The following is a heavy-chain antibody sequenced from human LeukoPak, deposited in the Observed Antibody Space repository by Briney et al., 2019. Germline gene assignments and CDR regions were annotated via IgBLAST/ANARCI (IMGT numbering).Heavy chain of an antibody. J-gene: IGHJ4*02. Sequence: SETLSLTCTVSGGSINNYYWSWIRQPPGKGLEWIAYIYETGHTGYNPSLKTRVTISLDTSKNQFSLKLNSVTAADTPVYYCARHFLRGGFDSWGQGTLVAVPS. CDR3: ARHFLRGGFDS. CDR1: GGSINNYY. V-gene: IGHV4-59*08. CDR2: IYETGHT. D-gene: IGHD3-10*01.